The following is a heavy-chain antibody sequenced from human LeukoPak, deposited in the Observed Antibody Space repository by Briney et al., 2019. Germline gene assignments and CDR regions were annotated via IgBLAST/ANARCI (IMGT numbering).Heavy chain of an antibody. Sequence: ASVKVSCKASGYTFTSYGISWVRQAHGQGLEWMGWISAYNGSTNYAQKFQGRVTMTRDTSISTAYMELSRLRSDDTAVYYCARDPPRSSRAYYYYMDVWGKGTTVTVSS. CDR1: GYTFTSYG. D-gene: IGHD2-2*01. CDR3: ARDPPRSSRAYYYYMDV. J-gene: IGHJ6*03. CDR2: ISAYNGST. V-gene: IGHV1-18*01.